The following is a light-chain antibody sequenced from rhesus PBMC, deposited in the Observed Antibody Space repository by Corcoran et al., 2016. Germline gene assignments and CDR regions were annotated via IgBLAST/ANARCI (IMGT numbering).Light chain of an antibody. CDR1: QSLLSSHGYNY. CDR2: YVS. CDR3: MQTLQTPFT. V-gene: IGKV2-60*02. J-gene: IGKJ3*01. Sequence: WLPVTLGEQASISCRSSQSLLSSHGYNYWNWNLQKTAQLPKLLIYYVSNRASGVPDRFSGSGSGTVFTLKISRVEAEAVGVYYCMQTLQTPFTFGPGTKLYIK.